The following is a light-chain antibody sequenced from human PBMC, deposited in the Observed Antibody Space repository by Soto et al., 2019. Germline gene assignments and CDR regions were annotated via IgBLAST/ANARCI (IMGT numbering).Light chain of an antibody. CDR1: QICTTCA. Sequence: LTLFPGTLSFSPVELPSLSGSPIQICTTCAFPWYRQKPGQAPGLLIYGASKSATATPERFIGSGTGTDFTLTIRRLETQDLAVYYCQYYDKLAKEINCGNGKRREIK. CDR2: GAS. CDR3: QYYDKLAKEIN. J-gene: IGKJ5*01. V-gene: IGKV3-20*01.